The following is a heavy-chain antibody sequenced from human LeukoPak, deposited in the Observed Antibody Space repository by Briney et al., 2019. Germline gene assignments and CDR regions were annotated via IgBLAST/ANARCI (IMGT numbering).Heavy chain of an antibody. CDR1: GFTFSSYA. J-gene: IGHJ4*02. CDR3: AKVAPTCYDFWSGYYMDY. D-gene: IGHD3-3*01. CDR2: ISGSGGST. Sequence: PGGSLRLSCAASGFTFSSYAMSWVRQAPGKGLEWVSAISGSGGSTYYADSVKGRFTISRDNSKNTLYLQMNSLRAEDTAVYYCAKVAPTCYDFWSGYYMDYWGQGTLVTVSS. V-gene: IGHV3-23*01.